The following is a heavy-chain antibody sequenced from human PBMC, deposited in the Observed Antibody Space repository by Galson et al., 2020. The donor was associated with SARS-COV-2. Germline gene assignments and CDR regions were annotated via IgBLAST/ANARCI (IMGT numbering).Heavy chain of an antibody. J-gene: IGHJ4*02. Sequence: TGGSLRLSCAASGFTFSSYGMHWVRQAPGKGLEWVAVIWYDGSNKYYADSVKGRFTISRDNSKNTLYLQMNSLRAEDTAVYYCARDLRYGDYEDFDYWGQGTLVTVSS. CDR2: IWYDGSNK. V-gene: IGHV3-33*01. D-gene: IGHD4-17*01. CDR3: ARDLRYGDYEDFDY. CDR1: GFTFSSYG.